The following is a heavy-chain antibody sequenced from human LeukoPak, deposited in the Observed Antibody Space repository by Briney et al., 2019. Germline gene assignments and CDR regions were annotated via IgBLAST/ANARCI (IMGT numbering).Heavy chain of an antibody. CDR2: IYYSGNT. V-gene: IGHV4-30-4*01. CDR3: VRDANYFDY. CDR1: GGSISSGDYY. Sequence: SETPSLTCTVSGGSISSGDYYWSWIRQPPGKGLEWIAYIYYSGNTYYNPSLESRVTISVDTSKNQFSLKLSSVTAADAAIYYCVRDANYFDYWGQGTLVTVSS. J-gene: IGHJ4*02.